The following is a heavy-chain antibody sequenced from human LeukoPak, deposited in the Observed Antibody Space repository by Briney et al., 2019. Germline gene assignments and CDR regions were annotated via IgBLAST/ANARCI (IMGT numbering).Heavy chain of an antibody. J-gene: IGHJ4*02. D-gene: IGHD3-22*01. CDR3: ASDYYDSSGYYLIPGY. CDR2: IYVSGST. CDR1: GFTVSSNY. Sequence: TGGSLRLSCAASGFTVSSNYMSWVRQAPGKGLEWVSIIYVSGSTYYADSVKGRFTISRDNSKNTLYLQMNSLRAEDTAVYYCASDYYDSSGYYLIPGYWGQGTLVTVSS. V-gene: IGHV3-66*01.